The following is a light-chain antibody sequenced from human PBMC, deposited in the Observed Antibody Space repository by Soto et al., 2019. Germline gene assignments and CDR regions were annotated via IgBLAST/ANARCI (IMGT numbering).Light chain of an antibody. J-gene: IGLJ2*01. CDR2: EVS. Sequence: QSALTQPASVSGSPGQSITISCTGTSSDVGGYNFVSWYQHHPGKAPKLMIYEVSDRPSGVSNRFSGSKSGNTASLTISGLQAEDEADYYCSSHTSRSTLVFGGGTKLTVL. V-gene: IGLV2-14*01. CDR3: SSHTSRSTLV. CDR1: SSDVGGYNF.